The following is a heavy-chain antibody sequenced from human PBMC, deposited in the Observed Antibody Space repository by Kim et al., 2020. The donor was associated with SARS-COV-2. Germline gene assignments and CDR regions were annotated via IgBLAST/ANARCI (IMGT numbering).Heavy chain of an antibody. V-gene: IGHV3-9*01. J-gene: IGHJ6*02. D-gene: IGHD3-10*01. CDR3: AKDEYYYGTGSYLGMDV. Sequence: VKGRFTISRDNAKNSMYMQMKSLRAEDKALYYCAKDEYYYGTGSYLGMDVWGQGTTVTVSS.